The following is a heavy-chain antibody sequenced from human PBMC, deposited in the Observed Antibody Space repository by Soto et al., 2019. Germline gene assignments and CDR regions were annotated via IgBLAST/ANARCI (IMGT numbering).Heavy chain of an antibody. CDR1: GYTFTSYS. J-gene: IGHJ5*02. Sequence: QVQLVQSGAEVKKPGASVKVSCKASGYTFTSYSISWVRQAPGQGLEWMGWISPYNGNTNYAQEFQGRVTMTTDTSTSTAYLDLRSLRSDDTAVYYCARDVDDVWSGYYTPTSRYNWFDPWGQGTLVTVSS. CDR3: ARDVDDVWSGYYTPTSRYNWFDP. D-gene: IGHD3-3*01. CDR2: ISPYNGNT. V-gene: IGHV1-18*01.